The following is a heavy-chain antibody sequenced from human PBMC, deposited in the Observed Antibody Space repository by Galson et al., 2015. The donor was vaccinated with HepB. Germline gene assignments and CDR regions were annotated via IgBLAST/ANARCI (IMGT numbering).Heavy chain of an antibody. CDR3: ARVVVLSETYLGQEDLDH. CDR1: GFDFSAYG. CDR2: ISYDSRNK. Sequence: SLRLSCAASGFDFSAYGMHWVRQAPGEGLEWLSVISYDSRNKFYADTVRGRFTISRDSSKNTLYLQMDSLRPEDTAVYYCARVVVLSETYLGQEDLDHWGQGTLVTVSS. J-gene: IGHJ4*02. D-gene: IGHD3-3*01. V-gene: IGHV3-30*03.